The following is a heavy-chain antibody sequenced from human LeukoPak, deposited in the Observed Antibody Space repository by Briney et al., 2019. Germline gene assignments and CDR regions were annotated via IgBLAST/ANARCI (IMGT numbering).Heavy chain of an antibody. CDR1: GGSISSYY. D-gene: IGHD3-3*01. CDR3: ARVLPNLEWLPHYYMDV. CDR2: IYYSGST. V-gene: IGHV4-59*01. Sequence: PSETPSLTCTVSGGSISSYYWSWIRQAPGKGLEWIGYIYYSGSTNYNPSLKSRVTISVDTSKNQFSLKLSSVTAADTAVYYCARVLPNLEWLPHYYMDVWGKGTTVTVSS. J-gene: IGHJ6*03.